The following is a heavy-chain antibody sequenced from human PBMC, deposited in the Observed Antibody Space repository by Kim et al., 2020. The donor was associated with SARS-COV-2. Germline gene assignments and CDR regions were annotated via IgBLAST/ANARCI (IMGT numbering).Heavy chain of an antibody. J-gene: IGHJ4*02. Sequence: GGSLRLSCAASGFTFTYAMAWVRQAPGKGLEWVSSISGGGDSTYYADSVKGRFDISRDNSKNTLFLEMNSLGAEDTAVYYCAKSKVGATRIFDYWGQGTLVTVSS. CDR3: AKSKVGATRIFDY. CDR1: GFTFTYA. CDR2: ISGGGDST. D-gene: IGHD1-26*01. V-gene: IGHV3-23*01.